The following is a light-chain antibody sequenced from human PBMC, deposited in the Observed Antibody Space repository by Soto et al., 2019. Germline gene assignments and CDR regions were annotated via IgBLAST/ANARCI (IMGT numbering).Light chain of an antibody. V-gene: IGLV2-23*01. CDR2: EGH. Sequence: QSALAQPASVSGSPGQSITISCTGTSGFVGSFSLVSWYQQHPVKAPKVMISEGHRRPSGVPDRFSGSTSVNSASLTISGLQADDEADYYCCLYICGTTYVFGNGTKVTV. J-gene: IGLJ1*01. CDR3: CLYICGTTYV. CDR1: SGFVGSFSL.